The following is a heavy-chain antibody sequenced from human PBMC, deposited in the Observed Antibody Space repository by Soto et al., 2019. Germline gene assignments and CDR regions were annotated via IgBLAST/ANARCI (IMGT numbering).Heavy chain of an antibody. V-gene: IGHV3-33*01. CDR1: GFTFSNYG. D-gene: IGHD2-15*01. J-gene: IGHJ2*01. CDR2: IWHDGSNK. CDR3: ARGADCSGGSCFWGYFDL. Sequence: QVQLVESGGGVVQPGRSLRLSCAASGFTFSNYGMHWVRQAPGKGLEWVAVIWHDGSNKNYADSVKGPFTISRDNSKNTLYLQMNSLRAEDTAVYCCARGADCSGGSCFWGYFDLWGRGTLVTVSS.